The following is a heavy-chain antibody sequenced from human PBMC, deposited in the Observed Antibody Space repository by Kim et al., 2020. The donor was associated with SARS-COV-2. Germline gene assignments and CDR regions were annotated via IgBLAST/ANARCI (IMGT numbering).Heavy chain of an antibody. J-gene: IGHJ4*02. Sequence: SETLSLTCTVSGGSVSTGTDYWNWIRQPPGRELVCIGYFYNIGSTRYNPSLSSRVTISLDASKNQFSLKLSSVTAADTAVYYCASGGFRLWGPGTLVTVS. CDR3: ASGGFRL. CDR2: FYNIGST. CDR1: GGSVSTGTDY. V-gene: IGHV4-61*01.